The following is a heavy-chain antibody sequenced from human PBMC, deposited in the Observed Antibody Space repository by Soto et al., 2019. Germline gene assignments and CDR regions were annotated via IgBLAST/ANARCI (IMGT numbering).Heavy chain of an antibody. V-gene: IGHV1-69*13. Sequence: ASVKVSCKASGGTFSSYAISWVRQAPGQGLEWMGGIIPIFGTANYAQKFQGRVTITADESTSTAYMELSSLRSEDTAVYYCAFYRDYYDSSGLDYWGQGTLVTVS. D-gene: IGHD3-22*01. CDR2: IIPIFGTA. CDR3: AFYRDYYDSSGLDY. CDR1: GGTFSSYA. J-gene: IGHJ4*02.